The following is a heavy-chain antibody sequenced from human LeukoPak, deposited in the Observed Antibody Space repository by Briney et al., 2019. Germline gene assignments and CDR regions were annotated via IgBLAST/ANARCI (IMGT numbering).Heavy chain of an antibody. Sequence: PSETLSLTCIVSGGSISSTTYYWGWIRQPPGKRLEWIGSIYYSGNTYYNPSLKSRVTISIDTSKNRFSLNLNSVTAADTAIYSCARHYLGGNYPDYFNHWGQGTLVTVSS. CDR3: ARHYLGGNYPDYFNH. V-gene: IGHV4-39*01. CDR1: GGSISSTTYY. D-gene: IGHD1-26*01. CDR2: IYYSGNT. J-gene: IGHJ4*02.